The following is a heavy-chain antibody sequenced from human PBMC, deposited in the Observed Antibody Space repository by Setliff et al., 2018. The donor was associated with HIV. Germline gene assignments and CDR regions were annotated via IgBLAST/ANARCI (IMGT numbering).Heavy chain of an antibody. V-gene: IGHV3-11*01. Sequence: LRLSCAASRFTFSDYYMSWIRQAPGKGLEWVSYISSRGTTIYYADSVKGRFTSSRDNAKNSLYLQMNSVRADDTAVYYCARAALRYCTSTSCPRVDAFDIWGQGTMVTVSS. D-gene: IGHD2-2*01. CDR1: RFTFSDYY. CDR3: ARAALRYCTSTSCPRVDAFDI. J-gene: IGHJ3*02. CDR2: ISSRGTTI.